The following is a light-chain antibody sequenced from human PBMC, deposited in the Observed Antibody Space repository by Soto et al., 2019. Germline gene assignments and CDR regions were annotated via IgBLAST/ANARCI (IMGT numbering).Light chain of an antibody. V-gene: IGLV2-8*01. CDR3: TSYAGYNNPVV. J-gene: IGLJ2*01. Sequence: QSVLTQPPSASGSPGQSVTISCTGTSSDVGSYNYVSWYQQHPDKAPKLMIYEVNKRPPGVPDPFSGSKSGNPAPLTVSGLQAEEEADYYCTSYAGYNNPVVFGGGTKVTVL. CDR1: SSDVGSYNY. CDR2: EVN.